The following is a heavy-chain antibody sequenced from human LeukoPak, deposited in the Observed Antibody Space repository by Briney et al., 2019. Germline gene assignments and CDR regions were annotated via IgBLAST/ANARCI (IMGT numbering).Heavy chain of an antibody. CDR1: GYTFTGYY. D-gene: IGHD3-22*01. J-gene: IGHJ4*02. CDR3: AKDNRYYYDTSGLRGIDY. CDR2: INPTSGDT. Sequence: ASVKVSCKASGYTFTGYYIHWVRQAPGQGLEWMGWINPTSGDTNYVKKFQGRVTMTRDTSISTTYMELNTLRSDDTAVYYCAKDNRYYYDTSGLRGIDYWGQGTLVTVSS. V-gene: IGHV1-2*02.